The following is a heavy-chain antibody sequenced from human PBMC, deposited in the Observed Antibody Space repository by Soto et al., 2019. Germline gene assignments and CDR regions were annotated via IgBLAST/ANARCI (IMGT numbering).Heavy chain of an antibody. CDR2: INHSGST. CDR1: GGSFSGYY. J-gene: IGHJ6*03. CDR3: ARDGVDYGDHLPSYYYYSMDV. V-gene: IGHV4-34*01. Sequence: SETLSLTCAVYGGSFSGYYWSWIRQPPGKGLEWIGEINHSGSTNYNPSLKSRVTISVDTSKNQFSLKLSSVTAADTAVYYCARDGVDYGDHLPSYYYYSMDVWGKGTTVTVSS. D-gene: IGHD4-17*01.